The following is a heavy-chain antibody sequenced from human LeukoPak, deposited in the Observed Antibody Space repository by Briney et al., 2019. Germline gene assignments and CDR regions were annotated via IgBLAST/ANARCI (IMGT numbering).Heavy chain of an antibody. V-gene: IGHV4-59*01. CDR3: AREILYDSTGYYL. J-gene: IGHJ4*02. CDR2: IYYSGST. D-gene: IGHD3-22*01. CDR1: GGSISSYY. Sequence: SETLSLTCTVSGGSISSYYWSWIRQPPGKGLEWIGYIYYSGSTNYKPSLKSRVTISVDTSKNQFSLKLSSVTAADTAVYYCAREILYDSTGYYLWGQGTLVTVSS.